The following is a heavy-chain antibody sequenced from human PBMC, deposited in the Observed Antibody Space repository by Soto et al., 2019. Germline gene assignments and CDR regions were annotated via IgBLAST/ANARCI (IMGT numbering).Heavy chain of an antibody. Sequence: ASVKVSCKASGYTFTSYAMHWVRQAPGQRLEWMGWINAGNGNTKYSQKFQGRVTITRDTSASTAYMELSSLRSEDTAVYYCAQAYCSSTSCYAGAFDYWGQGTLVTVSS. D-gene: IGHD2-2*01. CDR1: GYTFTSYA. CDR3: AQAYCSSTSCYAGAFDY. V-gene: IGHV1-3*01. J-gene: IGHJ4*02. CDR2: INAGNGNT.